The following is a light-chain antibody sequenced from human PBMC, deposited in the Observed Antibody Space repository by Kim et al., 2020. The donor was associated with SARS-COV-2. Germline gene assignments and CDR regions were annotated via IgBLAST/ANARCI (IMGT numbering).Light chain of an antibody. CDR1: SLRNYS. CDR2: GKY. CDR3: SSRDSTGDHVV. J-gene: IGLJ3*02. Sequence: ALGQTVTTTCQGASLRNYSATWYQQWPGQAPTLVLYGKYDRPSGIPDRFSGSASGNTASLTITGAQAEDEGDYYCSSRDSTGDHVVFGGGTQLTVL. V-gene: IGLV3-19*01.